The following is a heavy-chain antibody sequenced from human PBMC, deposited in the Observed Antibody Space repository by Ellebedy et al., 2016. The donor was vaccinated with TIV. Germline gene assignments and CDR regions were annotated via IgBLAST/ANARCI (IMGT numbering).Heavy chain of an antibody. J-gene: IGHJ4*02. Sequence: SETLSLTCIVSGDSISSYYWNWIRQPPGKGLEWIGYFYYGSTNYNPSLRSRVTMSLDTSKKQLSLKLSAVTAADTAIYYCARGGIGVGADYWGQGTLVTVSS. CDR1: GDSISSYY. V-gene: IGHV4-59*08. CDR3: ARGGIGVGADY. CDR2: FYYGST. D-gene: IGHD1-26*01.